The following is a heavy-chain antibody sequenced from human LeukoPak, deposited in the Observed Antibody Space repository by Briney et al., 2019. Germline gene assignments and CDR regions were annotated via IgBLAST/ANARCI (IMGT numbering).Heavy chain of an antibody. D-gene: IGHD3-22*01. CDR3: ARGEYYYDSSGYYYQYFQH. Sequence: PSQTLSLTCTVSGGSISSGSYYWSWIRQPAGKGLEWIGRIYTSGSTNYNPSLKSRVTISVDTSKNQFSLKLSSVTAADTAVYYCARGEYYYDSSGYYYQYFQHWGQGTWSPSPQ. J-gene: IGHJ1*01. CDR2: IYTSGST. CDR1: GGSISSGSYY. V-gene: IGHV4-61*02.